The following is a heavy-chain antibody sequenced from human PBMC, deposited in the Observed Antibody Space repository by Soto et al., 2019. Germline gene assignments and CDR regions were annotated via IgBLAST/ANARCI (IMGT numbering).Heavy chain of an antibody. CDR1: GFTFSSYA. CDR3: AKDVWDTAIRIFTA. V-gene: IGHV3-23*01. D-gene: IGHD5-18*01. J-gene: IGHJ4*02. CDR2: TSGSDGST. Sequence: EVQLLESGGGLVQPGGSLRLSCAASGFTFSSYAMSWVRQAPGKGLEWVSATSGSDGSTYYADSVKGRFTISRDNSKNTLYLLMNSLRAEDTAVYYCAKDVWDTAIRIFTAWGQGTLVTVSS.